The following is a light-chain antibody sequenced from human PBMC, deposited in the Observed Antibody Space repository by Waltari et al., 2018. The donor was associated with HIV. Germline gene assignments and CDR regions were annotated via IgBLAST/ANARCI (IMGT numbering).Light chain of an antibody. J-gene: IGLJ2*01. CDR3: ATWDDTLNGVI. CDR1: SSNIGSNS. CDR2: STK. V-gene: IGLV1-44*01. Sequence: QSVLTQPPSASGTPGQRVTISCSGGSSNIGSNSVHWYQQLPGTAPRLLLYSTKQRASRVPDRFSESNSGTAASLAISGLQSEDEADYCCATWDDTLNGVIFGGGTKLTVL.